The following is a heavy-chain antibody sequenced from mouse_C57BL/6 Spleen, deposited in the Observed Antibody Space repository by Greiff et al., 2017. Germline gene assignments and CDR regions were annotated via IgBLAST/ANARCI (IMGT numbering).Heavy chain of an antibody. V-gene: IGHV1-42*01. Sequence: VQLQQSGPELVKPGASVKISCKASGYSFTGYYMNWVKQSPEKSLEWIGEINPSTGGTTYNQKFKAKDTLTVDKSSSTAYMQLKSLTSEDSAVYNCARSGDYWGQGTTLTVSS. CDR2: INPSTGGT. J-gene: IGHJ2*01. CDR1: GYSFTGYY. CDR3: ARSGDY. D-gene: IGHD3-2*02.